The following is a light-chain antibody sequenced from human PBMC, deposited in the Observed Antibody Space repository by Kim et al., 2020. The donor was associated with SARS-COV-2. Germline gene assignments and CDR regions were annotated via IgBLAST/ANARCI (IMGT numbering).Light chain of an antibody. J-gene: IGKJ1*01. CDR1: QSVSNSY. CDR3: QQYGSSPRT. CDR2: GAS. Sequence: SPGERATLSCRASQSVSNSYLAWYQQKPGQTPRLLIYGASSRASGVPDRISGSGSETHFTLTIRRLEPEDFAVYYCQQYGSSPRTFGQGTKVDIK. V-gene: IGKV3-20*01.